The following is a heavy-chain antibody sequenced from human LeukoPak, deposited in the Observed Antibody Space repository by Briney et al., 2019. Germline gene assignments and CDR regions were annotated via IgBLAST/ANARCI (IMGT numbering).Heavy chain of an antibody. CDR3: VSYSGSNAYYAY. J-gene: IGHJ4*02. Sequence: PSETLSLTCTVSGGSISSSSYYWGWIRQPAGKGLEWIGRIYTSGSTNYNPSLKSRVTMSVDTSKNQFSLKFSSVTAADTAVYYCVSYSGSNAYYAYWGQGTLVTVSS. CDR2: IYTSGST. CDR1: GGSISSSSYY. D-gene: IGHD1-26*01. V-gene: IGHV4-61*02.